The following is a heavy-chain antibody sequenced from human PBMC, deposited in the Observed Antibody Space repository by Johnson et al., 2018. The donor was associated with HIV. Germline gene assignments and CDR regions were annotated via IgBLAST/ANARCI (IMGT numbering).Heavy chain of an antibody. CDR3: ARPDSGRYRDAFDI. CDR1: GFTFSSYA. Sequence: QVQLVESGGGGVQPGRSLRLSCAASGFTFSSYAMHWVRRAPGTGLEWLAVVSYDGSNKYYADSVEGRFTISRDNSKNTLYLQMNSLRAEDTAVYYCARPDSGRYRDAFDIWGQGTMVTVSS. J-gene: IGHJ3*02. V-gene: IGHV3-30*04. CDR2: VSYDGSNK. D-gene: IGHD1-26*01.